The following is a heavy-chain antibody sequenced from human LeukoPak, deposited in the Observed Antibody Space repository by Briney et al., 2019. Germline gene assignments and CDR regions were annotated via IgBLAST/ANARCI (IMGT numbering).Heavy chain of an antibody. D-gene: IGHD3-3*01. J-gene: IGHJ4*02. CDR3: ARGLPYYDFWSGYYIDY. Sequence: SETLSLTCAVYGGSFSGYYWSWIRQPPGKGLEWIGEINHSGSTNYNPSLKSRVTISVDTSKNQFSLKLSSVTAADTAVYYCARGLPYYDFWSGYYIDYWGQGTLVTVSS. CDR2: INHSGST. V-gene: IGHV4-34*01. CDR1: GGSFSGYY.